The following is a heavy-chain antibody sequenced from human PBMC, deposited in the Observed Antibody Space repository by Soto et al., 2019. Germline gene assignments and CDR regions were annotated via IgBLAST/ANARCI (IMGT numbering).Heavy chain of an antibody. CDR3: VRDRGSSWMYKWFDP. CDR1: GDSVSSADYY. V-gene: IGHV4-30-4*01. J-gene: IGHJ5*02. D-gene: IGHD2-2*01. CDR2: IYYSGST. Sequence: SETLSLTCTVSGDSVSSADYYWSWIRQPPGEGLEWIGHIYYSGSTYYTPSLRGRVSISVDTSKNQFSLNLNSVTAADTAVYYCVRDRGSSWMYKWFDPWGQGTQVTVSS.